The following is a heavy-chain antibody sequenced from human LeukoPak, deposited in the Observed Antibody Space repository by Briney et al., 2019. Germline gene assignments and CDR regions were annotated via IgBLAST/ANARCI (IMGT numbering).Heavy chain of an antibody. CDR2: IIPTFGTA. J-gene: IGHJ5*02. CDR1: GGTFISYA. D-gene: IGHD2-15*01. CDR3: ARDGLGYCSGGSCSLSTWEGINWFDP. V-gene: IGHV1-69*13. Sequence: ASVKVSCKASGGTFISYAISWVRQAPGQGLEWMGGIIPTFGTANYAQKFQGRVTITADESTSTAYMELSSLRSEDTAVYYCARDGLGYCSGGSCSLSTWEGINWFDPWGQGTLVTVSP.